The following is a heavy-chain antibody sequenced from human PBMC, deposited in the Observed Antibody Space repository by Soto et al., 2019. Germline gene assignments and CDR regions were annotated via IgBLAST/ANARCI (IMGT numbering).Heavy chain of an antibody. J-gene: IGHJ5*02. V-gene: IGHV5-51*01. CDR3: ASLSAAIGGNWFDP. D-gene: IGHD2-2*02. Sequence: GESVKISCKGSGYSFTIYCIGWVLQRPGKGLEWMGIIYPGDSDTRYSPSFQGQVAISADKSISTAYLQWSSLKASDTAMYYCASLSAAIGGNWFDPWGQGTLVTVSS. CDR2: IYPGDSDT. CDR1: GYSFTIYC.